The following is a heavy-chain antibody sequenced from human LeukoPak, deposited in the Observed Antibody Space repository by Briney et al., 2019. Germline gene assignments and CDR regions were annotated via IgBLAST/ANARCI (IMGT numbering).Heavy chain of an antibody. D-gene: IGHD6-13*01. V-gene: IGHV4-38-2*02. CDR1: GYSISSGYQ. CDR3: AGDLGPYSGTWYYFDY. CDR2: VYHSGSS. Sequence: PSETLSLTCTVSGYSISSGYQWGWIRQPPGKGLEWIGNVYHSGSSYSNPSLKSRVTVSVDTSKNQFSLNLTSVTAADTAVYYCAGDLGPYSGTWYYFDYWGQGILVTVSS. J-gene: IGHJ4*02.